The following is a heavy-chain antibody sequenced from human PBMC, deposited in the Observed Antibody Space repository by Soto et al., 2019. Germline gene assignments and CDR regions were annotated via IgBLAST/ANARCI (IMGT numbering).Heavy chain of an antibody. J-gene: IGHJ1*01. CDR1: GGSISNSDYY. D-gene: IGHD3-3*01. CDR2: TDYGGNT. V-gene: IGHV4-39*01. Sequence: QLQLQESGPGLVKPSATLSLTCSVSGGSISNSDYYWGWIRQPPGKGLEWVGSTDYGGNTYYAPSLKSRVTISVDTSKNQFSFKRSSVTAADTAVYYCARIYYGEYCQQWGQGTLVTVSS. CDR3: ARIYYGEYCQQ.